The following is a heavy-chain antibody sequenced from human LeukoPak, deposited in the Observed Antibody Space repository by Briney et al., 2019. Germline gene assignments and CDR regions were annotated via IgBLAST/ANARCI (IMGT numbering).Heavy chain of an antibody. CDR2: IYHSGNT. D-gene: IGHD4-17*01. CDR3: AREGDYVFDY. J-gene: IGHJ4*02. Sequence: SQTLSLTCAVSGGSISSGDYSWNWIRQPPGKGLEWIEYIYHSGNTYYNPSLKSRVTISVDRSKNQFSLKLSSVTAADTAVYYCAREGDYVFDYWGQGTLVTVSS. CDR1: GGSISSGDYS. V-gene: IGHV4-30-2*01.